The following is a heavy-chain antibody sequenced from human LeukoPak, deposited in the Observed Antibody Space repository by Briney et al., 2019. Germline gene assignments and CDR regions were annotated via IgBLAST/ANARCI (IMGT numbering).Heavy chain of an antibody. J-gene: IGHJ4*02. D-gene: IGHD3-22*01. CDR1: GFTFSSYG. Sequence: PGGCLRLSCAASGFTFSSYGMHWVRQAPGKGLEWVAFIRYDGSNKYYADSVKGPFTISRDHSKNTLYLQMNSLRAEDTAVYYCAKDSVLYYYDSSGYAPFEYWGQGTLVTVSS. CDR2: IRYDGSNK. V-gene: IGHV3-30*02. CDR3: AKDSVLYYYDSSGYAPFEY.